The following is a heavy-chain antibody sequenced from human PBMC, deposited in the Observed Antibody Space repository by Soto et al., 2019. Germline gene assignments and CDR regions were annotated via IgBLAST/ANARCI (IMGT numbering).Heavy chain of an antibody. CDR1: GYTFTAYY. J-gene: IGHJ4*02. Sequence: QVQLVQTGAEVKKPGASVNVSCQASGYTFTAYYMPWVRQATGQGLEWMGWINPKSGGTMYPQKCQGRVTMTWDTSIRTAYMALTRLRSDDTAVSYCATDLGKGRGSAGFDYWVQVALGTVSS. V-gene: IGHV1-2*02. CDR3: ATDLGKGRGSAGFDY. CDR2: INPKSGGT. D-gene: IGHD1-26*01.